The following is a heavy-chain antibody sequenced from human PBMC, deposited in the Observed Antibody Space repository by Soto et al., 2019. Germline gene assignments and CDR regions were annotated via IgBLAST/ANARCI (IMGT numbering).Heavy chain of an antibody. J-gene: IGHJ4*02. D-gene: IGHD7-27*01. CDR3: GLAPRGTGDHDY. CDR2: ISGSGGNT. V-gene: IGHV3-23*01. CDR1: GFTFSSYA. Sequence: EVQVWESGGGLVQPGGSLRLSCAGSGFTFSSYAMSWVRQAPGKGLEWVSSISGSGGNTYYADSVKGRFTISRDNSKNTLYMQMNSLRAEDPAVYYCGLAPRGTGDHDYWGQGTLVTVSS.